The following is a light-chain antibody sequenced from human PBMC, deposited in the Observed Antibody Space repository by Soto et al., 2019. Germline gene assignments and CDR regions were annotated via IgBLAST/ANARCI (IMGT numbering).Light chain of an antibody. CDR2: DAS. CDR1: QSVSSY. J-gene: IGKJ2*02. CDR3: QQRSNSPPECT. Sequence: EIVLTQSPATLSLSPGERATLSCRASQSVSSYLAWYQQKPGQAPRLLIYDASNRATGIPARFSGSGSGTDFTLTISSLEPEDFAVYYCQQRSNSPPECTFGQGTKLEIK. V-gene: IGKV3-11*01.